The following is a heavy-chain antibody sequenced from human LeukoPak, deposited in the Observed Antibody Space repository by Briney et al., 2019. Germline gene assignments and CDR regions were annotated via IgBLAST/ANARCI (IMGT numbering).Heavy chain of an antibody. CDR2: INPNSGGT. D-gene: IGHD3-9*01. J-gene: IGHJ4*02. CDR3: ARGGALDDILTGYHVAFDY. V-gene: IGHV1-2*04. CDR1: GYTFTSYG. Sequence: GASVKVSCKASGYTFTSYGISWVRQAPGQGLEWMGWINPNSGGTNYAQKFQGWVTMTRDTSISTAYMELSRLRSDDTAVYYCARGGALDDILTGYHVAFDYWGQGTLVTVSS.